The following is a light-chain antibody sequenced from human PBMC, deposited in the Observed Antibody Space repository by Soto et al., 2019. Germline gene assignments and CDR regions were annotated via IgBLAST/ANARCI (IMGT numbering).Light chain of an antibody. CDR2: GAS. CDR3: QQYGSSGT. Sequence: IALTQSPDTLSVCPGERATISGRASQSVSSKLAWYQQKPGQAPRLLIYGASTRATGIPARFSGSGSGTEFTLTISRLEPEDFAVYYCQQYGSSGTFCQGTKVDIK. V-gene: IGKV3-15*01. CDR1: QSVSSK. J-gene: IGKJ1*01.